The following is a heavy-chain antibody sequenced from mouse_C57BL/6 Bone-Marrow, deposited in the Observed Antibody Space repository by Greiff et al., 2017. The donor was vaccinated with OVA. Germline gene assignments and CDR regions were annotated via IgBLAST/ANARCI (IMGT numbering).Heavy chain of an antibody. Sequence: VQLQQSGAELVQPGASVKMSCTASGYTFTSYWLPWVQQWPGQGLEWLGDIYPGSGSTNYNEKFKSKATLTVDTSSSTVYMQLSRLTSEDSAVYDAAKGDSRSYVVRYYFDYWGQGTTVTVAS. J-gene: IGHJ2*01. CDR1: GYTFTSYW. CDR3: AKGDSRSYVVRYYFDY. V-gene: IGHV1-55*01. CDR2: IYPGSGST. D-gene: IGHD3-3*01.